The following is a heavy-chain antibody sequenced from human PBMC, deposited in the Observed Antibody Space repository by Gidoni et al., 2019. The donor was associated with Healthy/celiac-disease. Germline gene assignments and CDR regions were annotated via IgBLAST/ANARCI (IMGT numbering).Heavy chain of an antibody. CDR3: AKGRNLYYYYGMDV. V-gene: IGHV3-9*01. J-gene: IGHJ6*02. Sequence: EVQLVESGGGLVQPGRSLRLSCAASGFTFDDYAMHWVRQAPGKGLEWVSGISWNSGSIGYADSVKGRFTISRDNAKNSLYLQMNSLRAEDTALYYCAKGRNLYYYYGMDVWGQGTTVTVSS. CDR1: GFTFDDYA. CDR2: ISWNSGSI.